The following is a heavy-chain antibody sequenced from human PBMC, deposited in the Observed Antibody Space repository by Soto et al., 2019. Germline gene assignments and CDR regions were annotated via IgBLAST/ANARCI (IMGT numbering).Heavy chain of an antibody. D-gene: IGHD6-25*01. Sequence: QVQLVESGGGVVHPGRSLRLSCAASGFTFSSYGMHWVRQAPGKGLEWVAVISYDGSNKYYADSVKGRFTISRDNSKNTLYLQMNSLRAEDTAVYYCAKDRRPNYYYGMDVWGQGTTGTVSS. V-gene: IGHV3-30*18. CDR1: GFTFSSYG. CDR2: ISYDGSNK. J-gene: IGHJ6*02. CDR3: AKDRRPNYYYGMDV.